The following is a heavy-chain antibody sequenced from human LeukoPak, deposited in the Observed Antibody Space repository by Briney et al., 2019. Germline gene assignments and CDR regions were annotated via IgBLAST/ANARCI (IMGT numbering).Heavy chain of an antibody. Sequence: PGGSLRLSCAASGFTVSSNYMSWVRQAPGKGLEWVSTISGSGGSTYYADSVKGRFTISRDNSKNTLYLQMNSLRAEDTAVYYCAKAHRIPGYNSDAFDIWGQGTMVTVSS. J-gene: IGHJ3*02. D-gene: IGHD5-24*01. CDR2: ISGSGGST. V-gene: IGHV3-23*01. CDR3: AKAHRIPGYNSDAFDI. CDR1: GFTVSSNY.